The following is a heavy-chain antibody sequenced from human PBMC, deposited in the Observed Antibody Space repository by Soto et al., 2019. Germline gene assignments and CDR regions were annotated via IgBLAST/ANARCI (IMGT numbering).Heavy chain of an antibody. CDR3: ARDGYCRRWAPNRGPFDY. V-gene: IGHV1-69*13. CDR2: IIPIFGTA. Sequence: SVKVSCKASGGTFSSYAISWVRQAPGQGLEWMGGIIPIFGTANYAQKFQGRVTITADESTSTAYMELSSLRSEDTAVYYCARDGYCRRWAPNRGPFDYWGQGTLVTVS. D-gene: IGHD6-13*01. CDR1: GGTFSSYA. J-gene: IGHJ4*02.